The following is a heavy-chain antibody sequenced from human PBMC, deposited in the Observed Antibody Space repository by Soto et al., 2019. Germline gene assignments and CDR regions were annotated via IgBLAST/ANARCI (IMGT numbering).Heavy chain of an antibody. CDR3: ARRGPGTYFDY. CDR1: GFTFSTYG. Sequence: GGSLRLSCEASGFTFSTYGMHWVRQAPGKGLEWVAVIWYDGSNKYYADSVKGRFTISRDNSKNTLYLQMNSLRAEDTAVYYCARRGPGTYFDYWGQGTLVTVSS. CDR2: IWYDGSNK. V-gene: IGHV3-33*08. D-gene: IGHD6-13*01. J-gene: IGHJ4*02.